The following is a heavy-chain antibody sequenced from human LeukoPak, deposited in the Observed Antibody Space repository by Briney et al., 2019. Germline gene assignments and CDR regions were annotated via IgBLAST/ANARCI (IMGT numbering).Heavy chain of an antibody. CDR1: GFTFSSYS. J-gene: IGHJ6*04. Sequence: PGRSLRLSCAASGFTFSSYSMNWVRQAPGKRLEWVSSISSSSSYIYYADSVKGRFTISRDNAKSSLYLQLNSLRAEDTAVYYCARAESLNVWGKGTTVTVSS. CDR3: ARAESLNV. D-gene: IGHD3-10*01. V-gene: IGHV3-21*01. CDR2: ISSSSSYI.